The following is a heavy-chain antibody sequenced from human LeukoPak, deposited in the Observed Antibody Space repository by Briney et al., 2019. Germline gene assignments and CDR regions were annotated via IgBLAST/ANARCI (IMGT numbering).Heavy chain of an antibody. V-gene: IGHV1-69*06. D-gene: IGHD3-22*01. J-gene: IGHJ6*03. Sequence: GASVKVSCKASGGTFSSYAISWVRQAPGQGLEWMGGIIPIFGTANYAQKFQGRVTVTADKSTSTAYMELSSLRSEDTAVYYCARGPYDSSGYYYYYYMDVWGKGTTVTVSS. CDR2: IIPIFGTA. CDR1: GGTFSSYA. CDR3: ARGPYDSSGYYYYYYMDV.